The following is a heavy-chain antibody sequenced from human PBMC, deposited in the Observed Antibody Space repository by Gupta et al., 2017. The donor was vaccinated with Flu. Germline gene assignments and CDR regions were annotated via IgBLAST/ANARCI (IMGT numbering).Heavy chain of an antibody. Sequence: QVQLVPSGAAVKKPGASVKVSCKVSGYTITELSMHWVRQAPGKGLEWMGGFEPEDGETIYEQKFQGRDTMTEDTSTDTAYMELSSLRSEDTAVYYCASGRSGSYFGADYWGQGTLVTVSS. J-gene: IGHJ4*02. D-gene: IGHD1-26*01. CDR3: ASGRSGSYFGADY. V-gene: IGHV1-24*01. CDR1: GYTITELS. CDR2: FEPEDGET.